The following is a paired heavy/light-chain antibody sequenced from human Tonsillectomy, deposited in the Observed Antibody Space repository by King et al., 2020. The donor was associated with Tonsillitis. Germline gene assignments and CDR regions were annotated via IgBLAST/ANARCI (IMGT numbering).Heavy chain of an antibody. CDR1: GFTFSNAW. D-gene: IGHD6-19*01. CDR2: IKSKTDGGTT. V-gene: IGHV3-15*07. J-gene: IGHJ6*03. Sequence: EVQLVESGGGLVKPGGSLRLSCAASGFTFSNAWMNWVRQAPGKGLEWVGRIKSKTDGGTTDYAAPVKGRFTISRDDSKNTLYLQMNSLKTEDTAVYYCTKEPREYSSGWYSGLKLAFYYYYYYMDVWGKGTTVTVSS. CDR3: TKEPREYSSGWYSGLKLAFYYYYYYMDV.
Light chain of an antibody. Sequence: EIVLTQSPATLSLSPGERATLSCGASQSVSSSYLAWYQQKPGLAPRLLIYDASSRATGIPDRFSGSGSGTDFTLTISRLEPEDFAVYYCQQYGSSPLTFGGGTKVEIK. CDR3: QQYGSSPLT. J-gene: IGKJ4*01. V-gene: IGKV3D-20*01. CDR1: QSVSSSY. CDR2: DAS.